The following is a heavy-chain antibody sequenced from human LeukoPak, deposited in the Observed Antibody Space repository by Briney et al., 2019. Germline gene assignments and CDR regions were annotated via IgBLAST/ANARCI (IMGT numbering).Heavy chain of an antibody. CDR2: ISGSAGST. D-gene: IGHD3-9*01. J-gene: IGHJ6*02. V-gene: IGHV3-23*01. CDR3: AKDFDLSRDGMDV. Sequence: GGSLRLSCAGSGFTISSYAMTWVRQAPGMGLESVSIISGSAGSTSFADSVKGRFSISRDNSKNTLYLQMNSLRAEDTAVYYCAKDFDLSRDGMDVWGQGTTVTVSS. CDR1: GFTISSYA.